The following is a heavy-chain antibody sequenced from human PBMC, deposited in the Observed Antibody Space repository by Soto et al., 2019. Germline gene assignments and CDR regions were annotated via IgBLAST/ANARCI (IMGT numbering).Heavy chain of an antibody. V-gene: IGHV3-48*01. J-gene: IGHJ4*02. D-gene: IGHD3-3*02. CDR1: GFTFSTFT. Sequence: EIQLVESGGALVQPGGSLRLSCAASGFTFSTFTLTWVRQAPGKGLEWIAYITGSGSPIYYADSVKGRFTISRDNSKNTLYLQMNSLRAEDTAIYYCAKEISSMWFPLDYWGQGTLVTVSS. CDR3: AKEISSMWFPLDY. CDR2: ITGSGSPI.